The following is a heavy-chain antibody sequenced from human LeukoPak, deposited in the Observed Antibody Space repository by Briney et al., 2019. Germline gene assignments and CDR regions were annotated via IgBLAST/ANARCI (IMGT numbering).Heavy chain of an antibody. Sequence: PSETLSLTCAVYGGSVSGYYWGWIRQPPGNGLGWIGEMNHSGSTKYNPSLKSRVTISVDTSKNQFSLKLSSVTAADTAVYSCARSGRFSSWDYGMDVWGQGTTVTASS. D-gene: IGHD6-13*01. CDR1: GGSVSGYY. CDR2: MNHSGST. CDR3: ARSGRFSSWDYGMDV. V-gene: IGHV4-34*01. J-gene: IGHJ6*01.